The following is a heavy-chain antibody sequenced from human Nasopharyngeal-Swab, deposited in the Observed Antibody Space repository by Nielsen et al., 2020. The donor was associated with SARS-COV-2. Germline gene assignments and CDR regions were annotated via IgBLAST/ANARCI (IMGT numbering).Heavy chain of an antibody. Sequence: GGSLRLSCAASGFTFSSYGMHWVRQAPGKGLEWVALISYDGSNKYYADSVKGRVTISRDNSKNTLYLQMNSLRAEDTAVYYCAKVYGGSEFDPWGQGTLVTVSS. J-gene: IGHJ5*02. CDR3: AKVYGGSEFDP. V-gene: IGHV3-30*18. CDR1: GFTFSSYG. D-gene: IGHD4-23*01. CDR2: ISYDGSNK.